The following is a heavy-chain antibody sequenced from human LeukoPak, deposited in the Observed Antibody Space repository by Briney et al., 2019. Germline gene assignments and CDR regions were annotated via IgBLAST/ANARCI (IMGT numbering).Heavy chain of an antibody. Sequence: GGSLRLSCAASGFTFSSYCMRWVRQAPGKGLEWVAFIRYDGSNKYYADSVKGRFTISRDNSKNTLYLQMNSLRAEDTAVYYCARGDIDYWGQGTLVTVSS. CDR2: IRYDGSNK. CDR1: GFTFSSYC. J-gene: IGHJ4*02. CDR3: ARGDIDY. D-gene: IGHD2-15*01. V-gene: IGHV3-30*02.